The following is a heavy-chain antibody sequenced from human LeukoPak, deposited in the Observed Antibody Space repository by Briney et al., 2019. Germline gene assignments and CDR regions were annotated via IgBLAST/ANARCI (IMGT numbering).Heavy chain of an antibody. J-gene: IGHJ4*02. CDR2: ISSNGGPT. CDR1: GFTVSSNY. Sequence: PGGSLRLPCAASGFTVSSNYMSWVRQAPGKGLEYISSISSNGGPTYYADSVRGRFTISRDNSKNTLYLQMSSLRTEDTAVYYCVKDRAVDYWGQGTLVTVSS. V-gene: IGHV3-64D*06. D-gene: IGHD3-10*01. CDR3: VKDRAVDY.